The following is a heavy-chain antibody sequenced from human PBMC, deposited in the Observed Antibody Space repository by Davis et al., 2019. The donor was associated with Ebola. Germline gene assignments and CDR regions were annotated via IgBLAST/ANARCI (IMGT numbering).Heavy chain of an antibody. CDR1: GGSISSGDYY. J-gene: IGHJ6*03. V-gene: IGHV4-30-4*02. D-gene: IGHD2-2*02. CDR3: AREIVVVPAAIGGNFYYYMDV. CDR2: IYYSGST. Sequence: MPSETLSLTCTVSGGSISSGDYYWSWIRQPPGKGLEWIGYIYYSGSTYYNPSLKSRVTISVDTSKNQFSLKLSSVTAADTAVYYCAREIVVVPAAIGGNFYYYMDVWGKGTTVTVSS.